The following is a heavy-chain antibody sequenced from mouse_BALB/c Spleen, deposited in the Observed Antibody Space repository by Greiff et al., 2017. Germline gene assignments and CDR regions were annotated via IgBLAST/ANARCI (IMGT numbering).Heavy chain of an antibody. V-gene: IGHV14-1*02. D-gene: IGHD2-3*01. J-gene: IGHJ1*01. Sequence: EVQLQQSGAELVRPGALVKLSCKASGFNIKDYYMHWVKQRPEQGLEWIGWIDPENGNTIYDPKFQGKASITADTSSNTAYLQLSRLTSEDTAVYYCARGGLLRDFDVWGAGTTVTVSS. CDR2: IDPENGNT. CDR3: ARGGLLRDFDV. CDR1: GFNIKDYY.